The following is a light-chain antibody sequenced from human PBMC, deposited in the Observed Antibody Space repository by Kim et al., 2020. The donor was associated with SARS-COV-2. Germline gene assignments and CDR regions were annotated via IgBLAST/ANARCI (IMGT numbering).Light chain of an antibody. V-gene: IGLV2-14*03. Sequence: QSALTQPASVSGSPGQSITISCTGTSSDVDSYNYVSWYQQHPGKAPKLMIYDVNNRPSGVSDRFSGLKSGNTASLTISGLQAEDEADYYCSSYTSSGTVIFGGGTQLTVL. J-gene: IGLJ2*01. CDR1: SSDVDSYNY. CDR3: SSYTSSGTVI. CDR2: DVN.